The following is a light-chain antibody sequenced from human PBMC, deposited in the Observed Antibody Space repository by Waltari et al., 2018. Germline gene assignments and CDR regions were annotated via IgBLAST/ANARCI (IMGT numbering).Light chain of an antibody. Sequence: DLQMTSSPSTLSASVGDRVTIPCRASQSISNWLAWYQQKPGKAPKLLIYKASTLESGVPSRFSGSGSGTEFTLTISSLQPDDFATYYCQQYNSYSLLTFGGGTKVEIK. V-gene: IGKV1-5*03. CDR2: KAS. CDR3: QQYNSYSLLT. J-gene: IGKJ4*01. CDR1: QSISNW.